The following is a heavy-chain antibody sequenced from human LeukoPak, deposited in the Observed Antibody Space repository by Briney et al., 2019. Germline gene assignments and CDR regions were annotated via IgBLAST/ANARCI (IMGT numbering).Heavy chain of an antibody. CDR2: INPNSGVT. Sequence: ASVKVSCKASGYTFTDYYMHWVRQAPGQGLEWMGWINPNSGVTNYAQKFQGRVTITRDTSASTAYMELSSLRSEDMAVYYCARGPSAIAAAGTFYFDYWGQGTLVTVSS. CDR1: GYTFTDYY. D-gene: IGHD6-13*01. CDR3: ARGPSAIAAAGTFYFDY. J-gene: IGHJ4*02. V-gene: IGHV1-2*02.